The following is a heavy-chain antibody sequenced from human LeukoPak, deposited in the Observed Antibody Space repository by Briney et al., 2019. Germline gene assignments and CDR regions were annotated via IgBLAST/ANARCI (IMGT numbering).Heavy chain of an antibody. D-gene: IGHD5-18*01. V-gene: IGHV5-51*01. CDR1: GYSFSTYW. J-gene: IGHJ4*02. CDR3: AIGYNYASHYFDY. Sequence: GESLKLSCQGSGYSFSTYWIAWVRQMPGKGLEWMGIIYPGDSDTRYSPSFQGQVTISADKSISTAYLQWSSLKASDTAMYYCAIGYNYASHYFDYWGQGTLVTVSS. CDR2: IYPGDSDT.